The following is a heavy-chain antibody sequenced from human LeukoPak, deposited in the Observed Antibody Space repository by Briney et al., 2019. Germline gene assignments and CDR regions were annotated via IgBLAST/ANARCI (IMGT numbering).Heavy chain of an antibody. Sequence: GRSLRLSCAASGFTFSSYSMSWVRRAPGKGLEWVSGLTGSGGNTYYADSVKGRFTISRDNSKNTLSLQMNSLRAEDAAVYYCVKFRGIQHYNYHMDVWGKGTTVTVSS. V-gene: IGHV3-23*01. D-gene: IGHD3-10*01. CDR2: LTGSGGNT. CDR3: VKFRGIQHYNYHMDV. J-gene: IGHJ6*03. CDR1: GFTFSSYS.